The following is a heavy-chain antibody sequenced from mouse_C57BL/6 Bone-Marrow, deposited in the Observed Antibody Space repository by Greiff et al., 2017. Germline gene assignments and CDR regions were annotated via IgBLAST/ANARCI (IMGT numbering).Heavy chain of an antibody. D-gene: IGHD3-2*02. CDR3: ARGGSSGYVTSPFAY. J-gene: IGHJ3*01. Sequence: EVQLQQSGPELVKPGASVKISCKASGYSFTDYNMNWVKQSNGKSLEWIGVINPNYGTTSYNQKFKGKATLTVDQSSSTAYMQLNSLTSEDSAVYYRARGGSSGYVTSPFAYWGQGTLVTVSA. CDR2: INPNYGTT. CDR1: GYSFTDYN. V-gene: IGHV1-39*01.